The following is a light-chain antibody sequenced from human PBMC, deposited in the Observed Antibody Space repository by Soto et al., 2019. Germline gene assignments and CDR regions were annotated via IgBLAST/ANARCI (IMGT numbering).Light chain of an antibody. CDR2: GAS. J-gene: IGKJ2*01. V-gene: IGKV1-27*01. CDR3: QQYDSAPHT. CDR1: QGIKNY. Sequence: DIQMTQSPSSLSASVGDRVTITCRASQGIKNYLAWYQQKPGKVPTLLIYGASTLHTGVPSRFSGSGSGTDFTLTISSLQPEDVATYYCQQYDSAPHTVGQGTKLEIK.